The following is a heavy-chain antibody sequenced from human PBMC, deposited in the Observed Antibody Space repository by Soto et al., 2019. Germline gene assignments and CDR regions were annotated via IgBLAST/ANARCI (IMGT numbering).Heavy chain of an antibody. CDR1: GYTFITYG. CDR3: ARDRPTSSIRARDYYYAMDV. D-gene: IGHD6-6*01. CDR2: ISSYNGNT. Sequence: QVQLVQSGAEVKKPGASVKVSCKASGYTFITYGISWVRQAPGQGLEWMGWISSYNGNTNYAQTLQGRVTMTTDTSTTTAYMELSSLRSDDTAVYYRARDRPTSSIRARDYYYAMDVWGQGTTVTVSS. V-gene: IGHV1-18*01. J-gene: IGHJ6*02.